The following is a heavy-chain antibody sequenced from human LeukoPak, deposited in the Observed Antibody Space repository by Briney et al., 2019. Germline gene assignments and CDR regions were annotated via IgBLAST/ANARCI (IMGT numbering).Heavy chain of an antibody. CDR2: INPSSGNT. CDR3: ARHSLIGTTPFDY. D-gene: IGHD1-20*01. V-gene: IGHV1-46*01. CDR1: GYTFTHYG. Sequence: ASVKVSCKASGYTFTHYGITWVRQAPGQGLEWMGLINPSSGNTPYAQQFQGRVTMTRDTSTSTVYMELSSLRSEDTAVYYCARHSLIGTTPFDYWGQGILVTVPS. J-gene: IGHJ4*02.